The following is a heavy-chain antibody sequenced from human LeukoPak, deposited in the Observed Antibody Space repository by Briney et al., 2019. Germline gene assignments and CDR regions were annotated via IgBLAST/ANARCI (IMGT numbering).Heavy chain of an antibody. CDR3: ARHRHGNNFGYDY. D-gene: IGHD5-18*01. CDR1: GGSINGFY. V-gene: IGHV4-59*08. Sequence: SETLSLTCSVSGGSINGFYWGWIRQPPGKGLEWIRYVHHSGDTNYNPSLKSRATISVDTSKNQFSLNLNSVTAADTAVYYCARHRHGNNFGYDYWGQGTLVTVSS. J-gene: IGHJ4*02. CDR2: VHHSGDT.